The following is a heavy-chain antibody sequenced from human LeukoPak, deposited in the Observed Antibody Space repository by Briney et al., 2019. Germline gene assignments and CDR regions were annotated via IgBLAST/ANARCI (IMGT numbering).Heavy chain of an antibody. CDR3: ARDQSGLNYYYYGMDV. V-gene: IGHV1-69*13. CDR2: IIPIFGTA. Sequence: ASVKVSCKASGGTFSSYAISWVRQAPGQGLEWVGGIIPIFGTANYAQKFQGRVTITADESTSTAYMELSSLRSEDTAVYYCARDQSGLNYYYYGMDVWGQGTTVTVSS. J-gene: IGHJ6*02. CDR1: GGTFSSYA. D-gene: IGHD3-3*01.